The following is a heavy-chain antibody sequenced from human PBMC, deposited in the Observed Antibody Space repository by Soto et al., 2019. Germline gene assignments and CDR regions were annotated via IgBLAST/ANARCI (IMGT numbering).Heavy chain of an antibody. Sequence: PGGSLRLSCAASGFTVSINSMSWVRQAPGKGLEWVANIKQDGSDKYYVGSVTGRFTISRDNAKNSLYLQMNSLRAEDTAVYYCSRLKVGYCSSTNYFGANYFDYWGQG. CDR1: GFTVSINS. V-gene: IGHV3-7*01. D-gene: IGHD2-2*01. CDR2: IKQDGSDK. J-gene: IGHJ4*02. CDR3: SRLKVGYCSSTNYFGANYFDY.